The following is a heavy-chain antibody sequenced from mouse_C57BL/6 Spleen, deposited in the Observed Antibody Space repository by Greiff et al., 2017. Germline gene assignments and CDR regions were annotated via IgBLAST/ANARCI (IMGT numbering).Heavy chain of an antibody. D-gene: IGHD2-5*01. V-gene: IGHV14-3*01. CDR3: ARDSNYVRGAMDY. CDR1: GFNIKNTY. J-gene: IGHJ4*01. CDR2: IDPANGNT. Sequence: VHVKQSVAELVRPGASVKLSCTASGFNIKNTYMHWVKQRPEQGLEWIGRIDPANGNTKYAPKFQGKATITADTSSNTAYLQLSSLTSEDTAIYYCARDSNYVRGAMDYWGQGTSVTVSS.